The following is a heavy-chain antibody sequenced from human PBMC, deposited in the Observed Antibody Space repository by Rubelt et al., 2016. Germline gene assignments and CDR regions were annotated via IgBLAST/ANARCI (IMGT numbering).Heavy chain of an antibody. CDR1: GASISSYY. CDR2: FYHTGST. CDR3: AREVPVDGTAFDP. V-gene: IGHV4-59*01. D-gene: IGHD6-19*01. J-gene: IGHJ5*02. Sequence: LQKPSETLSLTCSVSGASISSYYWSWIRQPPGKGLEWIASFYHTGSTTYNPSLKSRVTMSVDTSKNQFSLKVRSVTAADTAVYYCAREVPVDGTAFDPWGQGTLVTVCS.